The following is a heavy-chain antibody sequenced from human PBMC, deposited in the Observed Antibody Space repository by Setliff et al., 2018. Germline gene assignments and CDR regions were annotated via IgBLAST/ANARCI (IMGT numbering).Heavy chain of an antibody. Sequence: ASVKVSCKASGYTFTSYDINWVRQATGQGLEWMGWMNPNSGNTGYAQKFQGRVTITRNTSISTAYMELSSLRSEDTAVYYCARGYCSGGSCYPGLPSAFDIWGQGTMVTVSS. CDR1: GYTFTSYD. J-gene: IGHJ3*02. D-gene: IGHD2-15*01. CDR3: ARGYCSGGSCYPGLPSAFDI. CDR2: MNPNSGNT. V-gene: IGHV1-8*03.